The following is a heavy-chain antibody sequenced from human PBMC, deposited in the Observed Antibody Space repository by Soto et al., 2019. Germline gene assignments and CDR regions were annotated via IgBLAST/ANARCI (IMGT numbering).Heavy chain of an antibody. Sequence: PGGSLRLSCAASGFTFDDYAMHWVRQAPGKGLEWVSGISWNSGSIGYADSVKGRFTISRDNAKNSLYLQMNSLRAEDTALYYCAKNSGVAQQQTKYGMDVWGQGTTVTVSS. D-gene: IGHD6-13*01. CDR1: GFTFDDYA. V-gene: IGHV3-9*01. J-gene: IGHJ6*02. CDR3: AKNSGVAQQQTKYGMDV. CDR2: ISWNSGSI.